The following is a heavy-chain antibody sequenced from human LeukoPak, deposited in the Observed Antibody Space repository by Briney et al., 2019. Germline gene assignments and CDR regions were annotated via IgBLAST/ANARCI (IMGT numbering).Heavy chain of an antibody. CDR2: IHYSGGA. CDR3: ARAEGAASHI. J-gene: IGHJ3*02. D-gene: IGHD3-16*01. V-gene: IGHV4-59*02. Sequence: SETLSLTCAVSGGSVTTYHWTWIRQPPAKGLEWIGHIHYSGGADYNPSLKSRVSMSLDTSKNHFSLRLTSVTAADTGVYFCARAEGAASHIWGQGTMVSVSS. CDR1: GGSVTTYH.